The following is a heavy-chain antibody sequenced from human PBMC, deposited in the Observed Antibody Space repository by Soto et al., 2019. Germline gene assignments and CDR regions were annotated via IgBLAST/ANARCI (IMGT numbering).Heavy chain of an antibody. CDR3: ARDDSEWELQTHYFDY. CDR2: ISAYNGNT. V-gene: IGHV1-18*01. D-gene: IGHD1-26*01. CDR1: GYTFTSYG. J-gene: IGHJ4*02. Sequence: ASVKVSCKASGYTFTSYGISWVRLSPGQGLEWMGWISAYNGNTNYAQKLQGRVTMTTDTSTSTAYMELRSLRSDDTAVYYCARDDSEWELQTHYFDYWGQGTLVTVSS.